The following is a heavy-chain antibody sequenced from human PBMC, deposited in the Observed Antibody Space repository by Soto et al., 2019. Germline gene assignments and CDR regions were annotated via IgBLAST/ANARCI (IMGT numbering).Heavy chain of an antibody. J-gene: IGHJ4*02. CDR2: IGTAGDT. Sequence: EVQLVESGGGLVQPGGSLRLSCAASGFTFSSCDMHWVRQATGKGLEWVSAIGTAGDTYYPGSVKGRFTISRETAKNSLYLQMNSLRAGDTAVYYCARAYGGNSGEFDYWGQGTLVTVSS. CDR1: GFTFSSCD. CDR3: ARAYGGNSGEFDY. V-gene: IGHV3-13*01. D-gene: IGHD4-17*01.